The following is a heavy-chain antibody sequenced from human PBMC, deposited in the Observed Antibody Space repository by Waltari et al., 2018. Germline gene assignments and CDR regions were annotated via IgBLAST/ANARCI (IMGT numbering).Heavy chain of an antibody. J-gene: IGHJ4*02. D-gene: IGHD3-10*01. Sequence: EVQLVESGGGLVQPGRSLRLSCAASGFTFADSAMHWVRQAPGKGLEWVSGINWNSGTIGYADSVKGRFTISRDSAKNSLFLQMNSLRAEDTALYFCAKDGGILWFGEVNYFFENWGQGTLVTVSS. CDR3: AKDGGILWFGEVNYFFEN. CDR2: INWNSGTI. CDR1: GFTFADSA. V-gene: IGHV3-9*01.